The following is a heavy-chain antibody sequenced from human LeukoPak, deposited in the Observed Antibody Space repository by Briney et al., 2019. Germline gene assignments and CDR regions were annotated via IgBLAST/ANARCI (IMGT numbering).Heavy chain of an antibody. V-gene: IGHV3-74*01. CDR2: ISPDGSSA. CDR3: ARGRGNYYANWFDP. CDR1: GFTFSSYW. Sequence: GGSLRLSCAASGFTFSSYWMHWVRQAPGKGLVWGSRISPDGSSAIYADSVNGRFTISRDNAKNTLYLQMNSLRAEDTAVYYCARGRGNYYANWFDPWGQGTLVTVSS. J-gene: IGHJ5*02. D-gene: IGHD1-26*01.